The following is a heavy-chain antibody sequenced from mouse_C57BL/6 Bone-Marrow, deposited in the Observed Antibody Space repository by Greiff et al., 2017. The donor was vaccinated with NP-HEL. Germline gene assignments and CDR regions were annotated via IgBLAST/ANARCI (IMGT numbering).Heavy chain of an antibody. J-gene: IGHJ2*01. CDR3: ARWDY. CDR1: GYSFTGYF. Sequence: QVQLQQSGPELVKPGDSVKISCKASGYSFTGYFMNWVMQSHGKSLEWIGDIYPGSGSTNYNEKFKSKATLTVDTSSSTAYMQLSSLTSEDSAVYYCARWDYWGQGTTLTVSS. V-gene: IGHV1-55*01. CDR2: IYPGSGST.